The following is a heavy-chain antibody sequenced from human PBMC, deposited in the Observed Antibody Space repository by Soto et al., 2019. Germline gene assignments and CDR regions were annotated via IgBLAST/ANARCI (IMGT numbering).Heavy chain of an antibody. CDR2: ISYDGSNK. V-gene: IGHV3-30*18. Sequence: QVQLVESGGGVVQPGRSLRLSCAASGFTFSSYGMHWVRQAPGKGLEWVAVISYDGSNKYYADSVKGRFTISRDNSKNTLYLHMNSLRAEDTAVYYCAKDHQQLVHYYYCGMDVWGQGTKVTVSS. CDR1: GFTFSSYG. J-gene: IGHJ6*02. CDR3: AKDHQQLVHYYYCGMDV. D-gene: IGHD6-13*01.